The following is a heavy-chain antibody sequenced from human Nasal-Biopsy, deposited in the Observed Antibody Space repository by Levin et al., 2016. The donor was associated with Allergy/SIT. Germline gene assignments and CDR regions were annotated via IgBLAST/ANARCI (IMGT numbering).Heavy chain of an antibody. CDR1: GGSISSDY. V-gene: IGHV4-59*05. D-gene: IGHD3-22*01. CDR2: IYYGGST. CDR3: ARGYYYDTSGYYVPFDH. Sequence: SETLSLTCTVSGGSISSDYWTWIRQPPGKGLEWIGSIYYGGSTYYNPSLESRVTLSVDTSKNQFSLKLSSVTAADTALYYCARGYYYDTSGYYVPFDHWGPGSLISVSS. J-gene: IGHJ4*02.